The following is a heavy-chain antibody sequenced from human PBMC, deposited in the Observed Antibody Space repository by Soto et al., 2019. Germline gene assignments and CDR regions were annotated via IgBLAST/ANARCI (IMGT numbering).Heavy chain of an antibody. D-gene: IGHD6-13*01. CDR3: ARHTSSWPFDY. CDR2: ISTNNGNT. V-gene: IGHV1-18*01. CDR1: GYTFTSYG. Sequence: QVQLVQSEAEVKKPGASVKVSCKASGYTFTSYGISWVRQAPGQGPEWMGWISTNNGNTNYAQKIRGRVTMTTDTSPRTAYRERRSPRSDDTAVYYCARHTSSWPFDYWGQGTLVTVSS. J-gene: IGHJ4*02.